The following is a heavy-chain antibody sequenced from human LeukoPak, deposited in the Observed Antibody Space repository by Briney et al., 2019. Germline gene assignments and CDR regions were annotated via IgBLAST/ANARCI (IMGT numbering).Heavy chain of an antibody. CDR1: GFTFSSYG. J-gene: IGHJ4*02. V-gene: IGHV3-23*01. CDR2: ISGSGGST. Sequence: GGSLRLSCAASGFTFSSYGMSWVRQAPGKGLEWVSAISGSGGSTYYADSVKGRFTISRDNSKNTLYLQMNSLRAEDTAVYYCXKDQVGPYFDYWGQGTLVTVSS. CDR3: XKDQVGPYFDY. D-gene: IGHD1-26*01.